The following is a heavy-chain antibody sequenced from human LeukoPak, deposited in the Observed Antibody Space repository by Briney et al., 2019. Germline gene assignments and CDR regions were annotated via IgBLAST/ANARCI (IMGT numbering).Heavy chain of an antibody. CDR1: GFTFSSYA. Sequence: GSLRLSCAASGFTFSSYAMSWVRQAPGKGLEWVSAISGSGGSTYYADSVKGRFTISRDNSKNTLYLQMNSLRAEDTAVYYCATSMIAVVRGFDIWFDPWGQGTLVTVSS. V-gene: IGHV3-23*01. D-gene: IGHD3-22*01. J-gene: IGHJ5*02. CDR2: ISGSGGST. CDR3: ATSMIAVVRGFDIWFDP.